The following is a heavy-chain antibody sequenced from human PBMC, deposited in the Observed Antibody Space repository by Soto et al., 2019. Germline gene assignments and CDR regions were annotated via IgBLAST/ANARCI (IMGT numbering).Heavy chain of an antibody. D-gene: IGHD3-10*01. Sequence: PSETLSLTCTVSGGSISSYYWSWIRQPPGKGLEWIGYIYYSGSTNYNPSLKSRVTISVDTSKNQFSLKLSSVTAADTAVYYCARVVNMVRGVIIPYFDYWGQGTLVTVSS. CDR3: ARVVNMVRGVIIPYFDY. V-gene: IGHV4-59*01. CDR1: GGSISSYY. CDR2: IYYSGST. J-gene: IGHJ4*02.